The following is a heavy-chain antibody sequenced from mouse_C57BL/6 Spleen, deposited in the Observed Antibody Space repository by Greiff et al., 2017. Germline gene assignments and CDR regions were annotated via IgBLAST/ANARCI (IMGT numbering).Heavy chain of an antibody. CDR1: GYTFTSYW. V-gene: IGHV1-55*01. J-gene: IGHJ4*01. Sequence: QVQLQQPGAELVKPGASVKMSCKASGYTFTSYWITWVKQRPGQGLEWIGDIYPGSGSTNYNEKFKSKATLTVDTSSGTAYMQLSSLTSEDSAVYYCARGPYYGSSYYAMDYWGQGTSVTVSS. CDR2: IYPGSGST. CDR3: ARGPYYGSSYYAMDY. D-gene: IGHD1-1*01.